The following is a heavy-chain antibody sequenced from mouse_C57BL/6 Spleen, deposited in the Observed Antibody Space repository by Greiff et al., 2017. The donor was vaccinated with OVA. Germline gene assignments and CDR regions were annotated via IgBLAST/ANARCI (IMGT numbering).Heavy chain of an antibody. CDR1: GYTFTSYW. D-gene: IGHD1-1*01. CDR3: ARGEYLSWYFDV. J-gene: IGHJ1*03. CDR2: IDPSDSYT. V-gene: IGHV1-50*01. Sequence: QVQLQQPGAELVKPGASVKLSCKASGYTFTSYWMQWVKQRPGQGREWIGEIDPSDSYTNYNQKFKGKATLTVDTSTSTAYMQLSSLTSEDSAVYYCARGEYLSWYFDVWGTGTTVTVSS.